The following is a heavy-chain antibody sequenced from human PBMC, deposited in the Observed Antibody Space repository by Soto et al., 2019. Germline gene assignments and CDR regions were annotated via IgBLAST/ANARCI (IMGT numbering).Heavy chain of an antibody. CDR3: ARDLSKQHDYGDFDF. Sequence: GGSLRLSCAASGFTFSSYGMHWVRQAPGKGLEWVAVIWYDGSNKYYADSVKGRFTISRDNSKNTLYLQMNSLRAEDKAVDDCARDLSKQHDYGDFDFWGQGTLVTVSS. V-gene: IGHV3-33*01. D-gene: IGHD4-17*01. CDR2: IWYDGSNK. J-gene: IGHJ4*02. CDR1: GFTFSSYG.